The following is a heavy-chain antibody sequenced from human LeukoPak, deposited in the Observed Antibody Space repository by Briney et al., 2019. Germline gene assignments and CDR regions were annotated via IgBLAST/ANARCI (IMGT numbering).Heavy chain of an antibody. CDR3: AREYYDFWSGSFDH. CDR1: GASISSYY. D-gene: IGHD3-3*01. Sequence: PSETLSLTCSVSGASISSYYWSWLRQPPGKGLEWVGYIYYSGSTNYNPSLKSRVTISVDTSKNQFSLKLSSVTAADTAVYYCAREYYDFWSGSFDHWGQGTLVTVSS. J-gene: IGHJ5*02. V-gene: IGHV4-59*01. CDR2: IYYSGST.